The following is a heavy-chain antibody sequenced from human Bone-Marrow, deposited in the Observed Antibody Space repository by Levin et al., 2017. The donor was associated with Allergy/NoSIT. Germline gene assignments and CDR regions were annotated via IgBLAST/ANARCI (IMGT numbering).Heavy chain of an antibody. CDR1: GFTFSTFW. J-gene: IGHJ4*02. CDR2: IKSDGSSR. CDR3: ASGSLDSRYYFDY. D-gene: IGHD6-6*01. Sequence: GGSLRLSCTASGFTFSTFWMHWVRQAPGKGLVWVSRIKSDGSSRTYADSVKGRFSISRDNAKNTLYLQMDSLRAEDAGVDYCASGSLDSRYYFDYWGQGTLVTVSS. V-gene: IGHV3-74*01.